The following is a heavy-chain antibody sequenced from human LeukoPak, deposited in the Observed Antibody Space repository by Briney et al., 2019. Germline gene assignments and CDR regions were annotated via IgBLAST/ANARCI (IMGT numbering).Heavy chain of an antibody. CDR2: IYYSGST. CDR1: GGSISSSSYY. D-gene: IGHD3-22*01. CDR3: ARHFPQSSGYRFHLTGGGFDP. V-gene: IGHV4-39*01. Sequence: SETLSLTCTVSGGSISSSSYYWGWIRQPPGKGLEWIGSIYYSGSTYYNPSLKSRITISVDTSKNQFSLKLSSVTAADTAVYYCARHFPQSSGYRFHLTGGGFDPWGQGTLVTVSS. J-gene: IGHJ5*02.